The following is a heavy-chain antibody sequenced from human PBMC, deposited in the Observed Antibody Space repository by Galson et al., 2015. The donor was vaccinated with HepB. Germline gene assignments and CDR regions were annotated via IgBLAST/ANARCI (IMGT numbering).Heavy chain of an antibody. V-gene: IGHV3-23*01. Sequence: SLRLSCAASGFIFKNYAMSWVRQARGKGLQWVSCISGGGGNTYYADSVQGRFTISRDTSKNTLYVQMNSLRAEDTAVYYCAKHSSAICYTGSDYWGQGVLVTVSS. D-gene: IGHD2-2*02. CDR3: AKHSSAICYTGSDY. CDR2: ISGGGGNT. CDR1: GFIFKNYA. J-gene: IGHJ4*02.